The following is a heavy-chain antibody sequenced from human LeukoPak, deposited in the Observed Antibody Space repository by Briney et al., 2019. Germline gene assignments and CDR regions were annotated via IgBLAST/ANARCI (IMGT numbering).Heavy chain of an antibody. CDR1: GFTFSSYW. CDR3: ARALGSGWVYFL. D-gene: IGHD3-10*01. CDR2: INSDGSST. V-gene: IGHV3-74*01. Sequence: GGSLRLSCAASGFTFSSYWMHWVRQAPGKGLVWVSCINSDGSSTSYADSVKGRFTISRDNAKNTLYLQMNSLRVEDTAVYYCARALGSGWVYFLGGQGTLVTVSS. J-gene: IGHJ4*02.